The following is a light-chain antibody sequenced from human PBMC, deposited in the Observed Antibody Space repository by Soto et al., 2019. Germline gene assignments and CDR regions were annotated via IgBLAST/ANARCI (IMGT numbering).Light chain of an antibody. J-gene: IGLJ3*02. V-gene: IGLV2-8*01. Sequence: QSVLTQSPSASGSPGQSVTISCTGTSSDVGNYKYVSWYHQHPGKAPKLLIYXXXXXXXXXXXXXXGSKSGNTASLTVSGLQVEDEADYYCSSYAGSNLWFFGGGTKLTVL. CDR2: XXX. CDR1: SSDVGNYKY. CDR3: SSYAGSNLWF.